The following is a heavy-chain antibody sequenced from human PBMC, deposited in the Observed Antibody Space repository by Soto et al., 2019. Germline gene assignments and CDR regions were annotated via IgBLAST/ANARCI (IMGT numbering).Heavy chain of an antibody. Sequence: SVKVSCKASGGTFSSYAISWVRQAPGQGLEWMGGIIPIFGTANYAQKFQGRVTITADESTSTAYMELSSLRSEDTAVYYCARHVAVAGIPGYYYYGMDVWGQGTTVTVSS. CDR2: IIPIFGTA. V-gene: IGHV1-69*13. J-gene: IGHJ6*02. D-gene: IGHD6-19*01. CDR1: GGTFSSYA. CDR3: ARHVAVAGIPGYYYYGMDV.